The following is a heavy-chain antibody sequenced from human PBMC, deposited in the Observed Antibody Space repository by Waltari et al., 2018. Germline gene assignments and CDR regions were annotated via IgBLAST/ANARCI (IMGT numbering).Heavy chain of an antibody. D-gene: IGHD3-16*01. CDR1: GFTFRRFW. J-gene: IGHJ4*02. Sequence: EVRLVESGGGLVQPGGSLSLSCAASGFTFRRFWMHWVRQAPGKGLVWVSRINSDATITTYADSVKGRFTISRDNAKNTLYLQMNSLRAEDTALYYCARGMGDYWGQGTLVTVSS. CDR3: ARGMGDY. V-gene: IGHV3-74*01. CDR2: INSDATIT.